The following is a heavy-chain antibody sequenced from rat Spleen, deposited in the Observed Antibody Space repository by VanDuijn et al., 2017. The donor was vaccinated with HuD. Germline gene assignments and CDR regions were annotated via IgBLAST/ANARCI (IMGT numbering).Heavy chain of an antibody. D-gene: IGHD1-12*02. CDR1: GFTFSDYN. V-gene: IGHV5-20*01. CDR3: TTEDYYDGSYYYD. Sequence: EVQLVESGGGLVQPGRSLKLSCAASGFTFSDYNMAWVRQAPKKGLEWVAYISYDGGSTYYRDSVKGRFTISRDNAKSTLYLQMDSLRSEDTATYYCTTEDYYDGSYYYDWGQGVMVTVSS. J-gene: IGHJ2*01. CDR2: ISYDGGST.